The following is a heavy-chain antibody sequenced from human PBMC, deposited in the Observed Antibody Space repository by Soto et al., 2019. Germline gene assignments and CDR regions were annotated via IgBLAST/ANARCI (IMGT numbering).Heavy chain of an antibody. J-gene: IGHJ3*02. CDR1: GGSFSGYY. Sequence: SETLSLTCAVYGGSFSGYYWSWIRQPPGKGLEWIGEINHSGSTNYNPSLKSRVTISVDTSKNQFSLKLSSVTAADTAVYYCARDYLRSPDAFDIWGQGTMVTVSS. CDR3: ARDYLRSPDAFDI. CDR2: INHSGST. V-gene: IGHV4-34*01. D-gene: IGHD4-17*01.